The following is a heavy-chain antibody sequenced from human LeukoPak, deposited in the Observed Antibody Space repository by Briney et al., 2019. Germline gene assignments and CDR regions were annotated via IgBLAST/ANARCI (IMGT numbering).Heavy chain of an antibody. CDR3: AREGSSGWYTGYYYYMDV. J-gene: IGHJ6*03. Sequence: SQTLSLTCTVSGGSISSGSYYWSWIRQPAGKGLEWIGRIYTSGSTNYNPSLKSRVTISVDTSKNQFSPKLSSVTAADTAVYYCAREGSSGWYTGYYYYMDVSGKGTTVTVSS. D-gene: IGHD6-19*01. V-gene: IGHV4-61*02. CDR1: GGSISSGSYY. CDR2: IYTSGST.